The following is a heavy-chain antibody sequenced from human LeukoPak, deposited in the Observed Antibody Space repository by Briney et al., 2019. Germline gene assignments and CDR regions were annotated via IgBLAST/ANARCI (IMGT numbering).Heavy chain of an antibody. CDR2: ISGSGGFT. J-gene: IGHJ6*03. CDR1: GFAFSSFA. V-gene: IGHV3-23*01. D-gene: IGHD2-2*01. CDR3: AKDIVVVPAAMSSYYYMDV. Sequence: GGSLRLSCAASGFAFSSFAMSWVRRAPRKGLEWVSAISGSGGFTYYADSVKGRFTISRDNSKNTLYLQMNSLRAEDTAIYYCAKDIVVVPAAMSSYYYMDVWGKGTTVTVSS.